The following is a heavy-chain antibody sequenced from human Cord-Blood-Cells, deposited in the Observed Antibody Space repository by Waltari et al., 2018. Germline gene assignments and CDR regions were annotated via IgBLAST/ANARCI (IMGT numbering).Heavy chain of an antibody. D-gene: IGHD2-2*01. CDR1: GYSISSGYY. J-gene: IGHJ4*02. Sequence: QVQLQESGPGLVKPSETLSLTCAVSGYSISSGYYWGWIRQPPGKGLEWIGSIYQSGSTYYNPSLKRRVTISVDTSKNQFSLKLSSVTAADTAVYYCARAPIVEVPAAFDYWGQGTLVTVSS. CDR3: ARAPIVEVPAAFDY. CDR2: IYQSGST. V-gene: IGHV4-38-2*01.